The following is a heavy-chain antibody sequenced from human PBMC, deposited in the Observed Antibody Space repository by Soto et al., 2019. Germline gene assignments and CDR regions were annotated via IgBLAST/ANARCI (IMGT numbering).Heavy chain of an antibody. CDR2: ISGSGADT. Sequence: EVQLLESGGGLVQPGGSLRLSCAPSGFIFSNYAMSWVRQVRGKGLEWVSAISGSGADTYYTESVKGRFTISRDNFKNTLYLQMNSLRAEDTAVYYCAKDTGRGGGSVFDYWGQGTLVTVSS. CDR1: GFIFSNYA. V-gene: IGHV3-23*01. J-gene: IGHJ4*02. D-gene: IGHD2-15*01. CDR3: AKDTGRGGGSVFDY.